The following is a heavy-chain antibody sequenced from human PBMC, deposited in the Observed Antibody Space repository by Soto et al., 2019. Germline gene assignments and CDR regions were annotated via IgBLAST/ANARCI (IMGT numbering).Heavy chain of an antibody. Sequence: EVQLVESGGVVVQPGGSLRLSCAASGFTFDDYIMHWVRQAPGKGLEWVSLISWDGGTTYYADSVKGRFTISRDNSKNSLYLQMNSLRTEDTALYYCAKDGNSGSYYVFDYWGQGTLVTVSS. CDR3: AKDGNSGSYYVFDY. V-gene: IGHV3-43*01. D-gene: IGHD1-26*01. CDR1: GFTFDDYI. CDR2: ISWDGGTT. J-gene: IGHJ4*02.